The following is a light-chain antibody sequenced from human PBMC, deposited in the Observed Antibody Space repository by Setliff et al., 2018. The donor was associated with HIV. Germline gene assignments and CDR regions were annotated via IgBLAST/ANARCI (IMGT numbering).Light chain of an antibody. Sequence: QSALDQPRSVSGSPGQSVTISCNGTSSDVGYYDFVSWYQHHPLKAPKLIIFDVNKRPSGVPARFSGSKSGSAASLTISGLQIEDEADYYCCSYAVTDTYVFGSGTKVTVL. CDR3: CSYAVTDTYV. V-gene: IGLV2-11*01. CDR2: DVN. J-gene: IGLJ1*01. CDR1: SSDVGYYDF.